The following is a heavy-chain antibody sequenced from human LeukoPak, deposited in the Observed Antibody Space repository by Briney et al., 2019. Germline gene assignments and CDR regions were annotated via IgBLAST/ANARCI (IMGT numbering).Heavy chain of an antibody. Sequence: ASVKVSCKASGYTFTGYYMHWARQAPGQGLEWMGWINPNSGGTNYAQKFQGRVTMTRDTSISTAYMELSRLRSDDTAVYYCAREDTAAAVYYFDYWGQGTLVTVSS. CDR2: INPNSGGT. D-gene: IGHD6-13*01. CDR3: AREDTAAAVYYFDY. CDR1: GYTFTGYY. V-gene: IGHV1-2*02. J-gene: IGHJ4*02.